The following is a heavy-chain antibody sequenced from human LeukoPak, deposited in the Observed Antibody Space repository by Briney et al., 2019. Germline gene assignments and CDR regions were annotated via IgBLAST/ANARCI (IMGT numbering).Heavy chain of an antibody. Sequence: SETLSLTCTVSGYSISSGYYWGWIRQPPGKGLEWIANIYYSGTTYYNPSLKSRVTISINTSKNQFSLKLPSVTAADTAVYYCARIPSPGWFDPWGQGTLVTVSS. CDR2: IYYSGTT. CDR3: ARIPSPGWFDP. J-gene: IGHJ5*02. CDR1: GYSISSGYY. V-gene: IGHV4-38-2*02.